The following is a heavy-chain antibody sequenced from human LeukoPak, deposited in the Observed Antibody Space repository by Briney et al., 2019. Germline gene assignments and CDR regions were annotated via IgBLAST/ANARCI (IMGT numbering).Heavy chain of an antibody. CDR1: GFTFSSCW. J-gene: IGHJ3*02. CDR3: AREQWLVKVDAFDI. CDR2: INSDGSST. V-gene: IGHV3-74*01. D-gene: IGHD6-19*01. Sequence: GGSLRLSCAASGFTFSSCWMHWVRQDPGKGLVWVARINSDGSSTSYADSVKGRFTISRDNAKNTLYLQMSSLRVEDTAVYYCAREQWLVKVDAFDIWGQGTMVTVSS.